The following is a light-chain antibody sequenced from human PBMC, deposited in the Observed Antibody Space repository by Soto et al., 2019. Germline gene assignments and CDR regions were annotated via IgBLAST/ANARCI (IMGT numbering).Light chain of an antibody. CDR1: QSVSSSY. Sequence: EIVLTQSPGTLSLSPGERATLSCRASQSVSSSYLAWYQQKPGQAPRLLIYGASSRATGIPDRFSGSGSGTDFTLTRSGGGGEGGAVCYCQQYGSSPPFGGGTKVEIK. CDR2: GAS. CDR3: QQYGSSPP. V-gene: IGKV3-20*01. J-gene: IGKJ4*01.